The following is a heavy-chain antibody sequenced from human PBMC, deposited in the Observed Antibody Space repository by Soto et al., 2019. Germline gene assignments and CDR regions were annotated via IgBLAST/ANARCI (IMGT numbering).Heavy chain of an antibody. Sequence: QVQLVQSGAEVKKPGSSVKVSCKASGGTFSSYAISWVRQAPGQGLEWMGGIIPIFGTANYAQKFQGRVTLTADESTSTAYMELSSLRSEDTAVYYCARKEGYYGSGSYYLAYYWGQGTLVTVSS. CDR1: GGTFSSYA. CDR3: ARKEGYYGSGSYYLAYY. CDR2: IIPIFGTA. J-gene: IGHJ4*02. D-gene: IGHD3-10*01. V-gene: IGHV1-69*12.